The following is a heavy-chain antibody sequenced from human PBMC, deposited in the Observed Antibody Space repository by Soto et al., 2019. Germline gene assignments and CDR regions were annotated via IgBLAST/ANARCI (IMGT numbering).Heavy chain of an antibody. D-gene: IGHD2-15*01. CDR2: INPSGGAT. Sequence: GASVKVACKTSGYTVINFFIHWVRQAPGQGLEWVGIINPSGGATTYPQKFQGRVTMTRDTSTSTVYMDVSSLRFDDTAVYYCARSHCSGGSCYLGAFDIWGQGTMVTVS. J-gene: IGHJ3*02. CDR1: GYTVINFF. CDR3: ARSHCSGGSCYLGAFDI. V-gene: IGHV1-46*01.